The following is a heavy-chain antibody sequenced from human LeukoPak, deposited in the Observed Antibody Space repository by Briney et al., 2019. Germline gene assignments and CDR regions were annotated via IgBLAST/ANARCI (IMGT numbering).Heavy chain of an antibody. CDR2: IYWNDDK. J-gene: IGHJ5*02. CDR1: GFSLSTSGEG. CDR3: AHRGILVVPADNWFDP. D-gene: IGHD2-2*01. V-gene: IGHV2-5*01. Sequence: SGPTLVKPTQTLTLTCTFSGFSLSTSGEGVGWIGQPPGKALEWLALIYWNDDKRYSPSLKSRLTITKDTSKNQVVLTMTNMDPVDTATYYCAHRGILVVPADNWFDPWGQRTLVTVSS.